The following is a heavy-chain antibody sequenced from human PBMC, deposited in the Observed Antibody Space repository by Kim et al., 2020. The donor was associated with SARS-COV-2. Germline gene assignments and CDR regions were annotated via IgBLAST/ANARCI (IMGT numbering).Heavy chain of an antibody. D-gene: IGHD6-13*01. V-gene: IGHV3-30*02. Sequence: AVKDRFTSSRDNSKNTLYLQMNSLRAEDTAVYYCAKGLSSSWFTSWFDPWGQGTLVTVSS. J-gene: IGHJ5*02. CDR3: AKGLSSSWFTSWFDP.